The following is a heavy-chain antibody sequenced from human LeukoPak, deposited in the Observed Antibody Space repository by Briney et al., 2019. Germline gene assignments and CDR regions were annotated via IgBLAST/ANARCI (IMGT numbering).Heavy chain of an antibody. V-gene: IGHV3-30*03. J-gene: IGHJ4*02. CDR1: GFTFSSYG. CDR2: ISYDGSNK. D-gene: IGHD3-16*01. CDR3: ARDRPVGGGRYYFDY. Sequence: PGRSLRLSCAASGFTFSSYGMHWVRQAPGKGLEWVAVISYDGSNKYYADSVKGRFTISRDNSKNTLYLQMNSLRAEDTAVYYCARDRPVGGGRYYFDYWGQGTLVTVSS.